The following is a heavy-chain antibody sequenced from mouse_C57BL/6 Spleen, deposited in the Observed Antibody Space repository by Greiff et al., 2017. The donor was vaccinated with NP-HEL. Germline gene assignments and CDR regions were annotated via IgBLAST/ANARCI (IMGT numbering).Heavy chain of an antibody. CDR3: ARGGSSLYYFDY. Sequence: VQLQQSGAELVKPGASVKLSCKASGYTFTSYWMQWVKQRPGQGLEWIGEIDPSDSYTNYNQKFKGKATLTVDTSSSTAYMQLSSLTSEDSAVYYCARGGSSLYYFDYWGQGTTLTVSS. D-gene: IGHD1-1*01. CDR1: GYTFTSYW. V-gene: IGHV1-50*01. J-gene: IGHJ2*01. CDR2: IDPSDSYT.